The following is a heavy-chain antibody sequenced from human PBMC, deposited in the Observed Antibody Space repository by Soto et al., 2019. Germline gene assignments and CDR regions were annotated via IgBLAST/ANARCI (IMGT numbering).Heavy chain of an antibody. J-gene: IGHJ5*02. V-gene: IGHV4-30-4*01. CDR3: ARGRPDGARLDP. Sequence: QVQLQESGPGLVKPSQTLSLTCTVSGGSISSGAYYWSWIRRPPGKGLEWIGYIYYSGSTYYTPTLKISVTISVDTSQNQFSLKLSSVTAADTAVYYCARGRPDGARLDPWGQGTLVTASS. CDR1: GGSISSGAYY. CDR2: IYYSGST. D-gene: IGHD6-6*01.